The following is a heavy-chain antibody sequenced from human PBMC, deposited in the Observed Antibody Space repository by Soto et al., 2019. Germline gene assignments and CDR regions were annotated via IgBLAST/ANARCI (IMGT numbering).Heavy chain of an antibody. J-gene: IGHJ5*02. V-gene: IGHV4-30-4*01. CDR2: IHYSGST. CDR1: GVSISSGDYY. D-gene: IGHD3-22*01. Sequence: SETLSLTCTVSGVSISSGDYYWSWVRQPPGKGLEFIGYIHYSGSTYYDPSLRSRITISVDTSKNQFSLKLSSVTAADTAVYYCARTPIIYYDKSGYPNWLDPWGQGTLVTVS. CDR3: ARTPIIYYDKSGYPNWLDP.